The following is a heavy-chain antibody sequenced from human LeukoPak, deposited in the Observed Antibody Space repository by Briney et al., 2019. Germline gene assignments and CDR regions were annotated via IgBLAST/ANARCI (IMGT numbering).Heavy chain of an antibody. CDR2: IRSKANSYAT. D-gene: IGHD4-17*01. V-gene: IGHV3-73*01. CDR1: GFTFSGSA. CDR3: TRQEGDSGDYVLYS. J-gene: IGHJ4*02. Sequence: GGSLRLSCAASGFTFSGSAMHWVRQASGKGLEWVGRIRSKANSYATAYAASVKGRFTISRDDSKNTAYLQMNSLKTEDTSVDYSTRQEGDSGDYVLYSWGQGTLVTVSS.